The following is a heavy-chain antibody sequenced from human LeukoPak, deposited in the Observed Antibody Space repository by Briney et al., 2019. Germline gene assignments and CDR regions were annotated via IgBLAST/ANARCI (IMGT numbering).Heavy chain of an antibody. Sequence: SETLSLTCTVSGGSISSSSYYWGGIRQPPGKGLEWIGYIYYSGSTNYNPSLKSRVTISVDTSKNQFSLKLSSVTAADTAVYYCARRGSGASLEYYFDLWGRGTLVTVSS. J-gene: IGHJ2*01. CDR3: ARRGSGASLEYYFDL. V-gene: IGHV4-61*05. D-gene: IGHD1-14*01. CDR2: IYYSGST. CDR1: GGSISSSSYY.